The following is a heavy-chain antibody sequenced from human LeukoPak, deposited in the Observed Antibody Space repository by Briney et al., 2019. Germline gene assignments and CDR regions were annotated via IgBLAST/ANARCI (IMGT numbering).Heavy chain of an antibody. CDR3: ARDSRITIFGVVIRPLDY. J-gene: IGHJ4*02. V-gene: IGHV3-74*01. Sequence: GGSLRLSXAASGFTFSSYWMHWVRQAPGKGLVWVSRINSDGSSTSYADSVKGRFTISRDNAKNTLYLQMNSLRAEDTAVYYCARDSRITIFGVVIRPLDYWGQGTLVTVSS. CDR2: INSDGSST. CDR1: GFTFSSYW. D-gene: IGHD3-3*01.